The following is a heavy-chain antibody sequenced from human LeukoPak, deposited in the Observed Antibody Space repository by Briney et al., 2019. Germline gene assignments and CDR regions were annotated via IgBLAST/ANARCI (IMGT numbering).Heavy chain of an antibody. CDR2: ISSSSSYI. V-gene: IGHV3-21*01. CDR3: AREYYDFWSGYYEYYFDY. Sequence: PGGSLRLSCAASGFTFSSYSMNWVRQAPGKGLEWVSSISSSSSYIYYADSVKGRFTISRDNAKNSLYLQMDSLRAEDTAVYYCAREYYDFWSGYYEYYFDYWGQGALVTVSS. D-gene: IGHD3-3*01. J-gene: IGHJ4*02. CDR1: GFTFSSYS.